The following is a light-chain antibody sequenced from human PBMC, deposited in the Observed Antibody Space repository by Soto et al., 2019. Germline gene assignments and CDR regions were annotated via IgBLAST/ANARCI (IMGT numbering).Light chain of an antibody. CDR2: AAS. V-gene: IGKV1-12*01. CDR3: QQANAFPHT. CDR1: QDIRSW. J-gene: IGKJ2*01. Sequence: DIRMTQSPSSVSASVGDRVTITCRASQDIRSWLTWYQQKPGKAPKLLIYAASTLQSGVPSRLSGSGSGTDFTLTINSLQPEDFATYYCQQANAFPHTFGQGTKLEIK.